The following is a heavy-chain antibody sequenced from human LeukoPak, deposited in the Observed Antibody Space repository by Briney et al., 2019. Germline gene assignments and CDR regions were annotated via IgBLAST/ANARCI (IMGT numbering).Heavy chain of an antibody. CDR1: GFTFSTYS. J-gene: IGHJ4*02. CDR2: ISSGSSYI. D-gene: IGHD3-3*01. V-gene: IGHV3-21*01. Sequence: GSLRLSCAASGFTFSTYSMNWVRQAPGKGLEWVSSISSGSSYIYYADSVKGRFTISRDNAKNSLYLQMNSLRAEDTAVYYCARETPGGEWLLFDCWGQGTLVTVSS. CDR3: ARETPGGEWLLFDC.